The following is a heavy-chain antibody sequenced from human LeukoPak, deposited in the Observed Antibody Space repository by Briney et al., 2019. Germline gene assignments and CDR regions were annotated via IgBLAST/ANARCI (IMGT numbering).Heavy chain of an antibody. Sequence: GGSLRLSCAASGFTFSSYSMNWVRQAPGKGLEWVSSSSSSSSYIYYADSVKGRFTISRDNAKNSLYLQMNSLRAEDTAVYYCARGETTADFDYWGQGTLVTVSS. CDR3: ARGETTADFDY. CDR1: GFTFSSYS. V-gene: IGHV3-21*01. D-gene: IGHD4-17*01. CDR2: SSSSSSYI. J-gene: IGHJ4*02.